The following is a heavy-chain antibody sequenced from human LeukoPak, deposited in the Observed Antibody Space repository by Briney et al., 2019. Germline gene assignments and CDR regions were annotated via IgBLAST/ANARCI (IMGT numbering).Heavy chain of an antibody. D-gene: IGHD3-22*01. CDR1: GFIFNNAW. V-gene: IGHV3-15*01. J-gene: IGHJ3*02. Sequence: GGSLRLSCAASGFIFNNAWMSWVRQAPGKGLEWVGRIKSKTDGGTTDYAAPVKGRFTISRDDSKNTLYLQMNSLKTEDTAVYYCTTGVNDSSGYTLTQAELDAFDIWGQGTMVTVSS. CDR3: TTGVNDSSGYTLTQAELDAFDI. CDR2: IKSKTDGGTT.